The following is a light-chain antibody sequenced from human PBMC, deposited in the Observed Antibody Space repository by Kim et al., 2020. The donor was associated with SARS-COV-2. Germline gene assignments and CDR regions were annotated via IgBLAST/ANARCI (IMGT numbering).Light chain of an antibody. CDR1: ENIVNY. CDR2: AAS. V-gene: IGKV1-39*01. Sequence: SLGDKVTITCRASENIVNYLNWYQWRPGMAPKLLIFAASSLHSGVPSRFSDSGSGTDFNFTISSLQPEDFATYFCQQSYDTPPRTFGGGTKVDIK. J-gene: IGKJ4*01. CDR3: QQSYDTPPRT.